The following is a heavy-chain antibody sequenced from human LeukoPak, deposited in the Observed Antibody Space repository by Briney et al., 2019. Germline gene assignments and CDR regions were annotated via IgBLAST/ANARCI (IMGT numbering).Heavy chain of an antibody. Sequence: PGGSLRLSCAASGFTFSSYAMSWVRQAPGKGLEWVSAISGGGGSTYYADSVKGRFTISRDNSKNTLYLQMNSLRAEDTAVYYCAKDKGYSSSWYGYWGQGTLVTVSS. V-gene: IGHV3-23*01. J-gene: IGHJ4*02. CDR2: ISGGGGST. D-gene: IGHD6-13*01. CDR3: AKDKGYSSSWYGY. CDR1: GFTFSSYA.